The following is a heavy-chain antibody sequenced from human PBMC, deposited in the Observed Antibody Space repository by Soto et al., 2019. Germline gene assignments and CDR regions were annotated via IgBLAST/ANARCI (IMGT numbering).Heavy chain of an antibody. J-gene: IGHJ6*03. Sequence: PSETLSLTCAVYGGSFSGYAMDWVRQAPGKGLEYVSGISTNGVGTYYANSVQGRFTISRDNSKNTVYLQMGSLRPEDMAVYYCARRARPDFYYMDVWGKGTTVTVSS. V-gene: IGHV3-64*01. D-gene: IGHD6-6*01. CDR1: GGSFSGYA. CDR2: ISTNGVGT. CDR3: ARRARPDFYYMDV.